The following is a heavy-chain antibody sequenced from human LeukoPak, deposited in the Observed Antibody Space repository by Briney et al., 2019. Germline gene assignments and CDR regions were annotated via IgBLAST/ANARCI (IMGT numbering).Heavy chain of an antibody. D-gene: IGHD1-26*01. CDR3: ARDNDVGGAFSL. CDR2: IISSGSHI. V-gene: IGHV3-11*01. J-gene: IGHJ3*01. CDR1: GFTFSDYH. Sequence: GGSLRLSCAASGFTFSDYHMSWIRQAPGKGLEWVSYIISSGSHIYYADSVRGRFTVSRDNAKNSLYLQMNGLGAEDTAVYYCARDNDVGGAFSLWGQGTMVTVSS.